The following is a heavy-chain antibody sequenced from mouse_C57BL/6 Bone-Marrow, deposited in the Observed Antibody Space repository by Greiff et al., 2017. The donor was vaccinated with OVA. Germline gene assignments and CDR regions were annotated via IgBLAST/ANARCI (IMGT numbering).Heavy chain of an antibody. CDR2: LYPCRVSP. Sequence: QVQLQQSGAELVKPGASVKMSCKASGYTFTSYWITWVKQRPGQGLEWIGALYPCRVSPNYNEKFKSKATLTVDTSSSTAYMQLSSLTSEDSAVYYCARGTTVGGYWGQGTTLTVSS. D-gene: IGHD1-1*01. CDR3: ARGTTVGGY. V-gene: IGHV1-55*01. J-gene: IGHJ2*01. CDR1: GYTFTSYW.